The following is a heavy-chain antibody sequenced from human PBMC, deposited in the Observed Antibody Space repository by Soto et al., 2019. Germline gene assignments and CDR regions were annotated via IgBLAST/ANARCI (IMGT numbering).Heavy chain of an antibody. V-gene: IGHV3-21*01. Sequence: RVGSLRLSCAASGFTFSRFSMNWVRQAPGKGLEWVSSIGSSGTYIYYADAVKGRFTISRDNAKNSLYLQMNSLRAEDTAVYYCARGALCSSSNCFASGAFDIWGQGTRVTVSS. CDR2: IGSSGTYI. D-gene: IGHD2-2*01. J-gene: IGHJ3*02. CDR1: GFTFSRFS. CDR3: ARGALCSSSNCFASGAFDI.